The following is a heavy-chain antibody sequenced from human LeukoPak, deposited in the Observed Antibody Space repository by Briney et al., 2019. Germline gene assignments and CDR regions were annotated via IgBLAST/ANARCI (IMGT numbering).Heavy chain of an antibody. CDR1: GDSVSSNSGV. Sequence: SQTLSLTCAISGDSVSSNSGVWTWIRQSPSRGFEWLGRTFYRSKWYNHYAVSVKSRITINPDTSKNQFSLQLNSVTPEDTAVYYCAVSVADYYYGMDVWGQGTTVTVSS. CDR3: AVSVADYYYGMDV. D-gene: IGHD2-15*01. CDR2: TFYRSKWYN. J-gene: IGHJ6*02. V-gene: IGHV6-1*01.